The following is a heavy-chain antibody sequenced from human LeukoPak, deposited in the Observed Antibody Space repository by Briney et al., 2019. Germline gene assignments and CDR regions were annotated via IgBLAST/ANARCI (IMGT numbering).Heavy chain of an antibody. Sequence: PSETLSLTCTVSGGSISSSSYYWGWIRQPPGKGLEWIGSIYYSGSTYYNPSLKSRVTISVDKSKNQFSLKLSSVTAADTAVYYCARDVGDCSGGSCYENWFDPWGQGTLVTVSS. CDR2: IYYSGST. J-gene: IGHJ5*02. D-gene: IGHD2-15*01. V-gene: IGHV4-39*07. CDR1: GGSISSSSYY. CDR3: ARDVGDCSGGSCYENWFDP.